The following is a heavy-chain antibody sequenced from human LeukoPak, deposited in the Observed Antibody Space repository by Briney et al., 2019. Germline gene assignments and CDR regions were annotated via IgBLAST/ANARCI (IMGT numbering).Heavy chain of an antibody. CDR1: GITLSNYG. D-gene: IGHD3-22*01. J-gene: IGHJ4*02. Sequence: GGSLRLSCAGSGITLSNYGMSWVRQTPGKGLEWVAGISDSGGRTNYADSVKGRFTISRDNPKNTLYLQMNSLRAEDTAVYFCAKRGVVIRVILVGFHKEAYYFDSWGQGALVTVSS. CDR3: AKRGVVIRVILVGFHKEAYYFDS. CDR2: ISDSGGRT. V-gene: IGHV3-23*01.